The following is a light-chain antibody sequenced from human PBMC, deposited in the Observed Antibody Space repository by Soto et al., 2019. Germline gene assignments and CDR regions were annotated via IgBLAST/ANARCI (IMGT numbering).Light chain of an antibody. CDR3: QHYNSYSRT. J-gene: IGKJ1*01. V-gene: IGKV1-5*03. CDR1: DNIGPW. CDR2: KAS. Sequence: DIQMTQSPSTLSASIGDRVAITCRASDNIGPWVAWYQQKPGKAPKLLIYKASTLETGAPSRFAGSGSGTDFPLTITRLQPDDFATYYCQHYNSYSRTFGQETKVEV.